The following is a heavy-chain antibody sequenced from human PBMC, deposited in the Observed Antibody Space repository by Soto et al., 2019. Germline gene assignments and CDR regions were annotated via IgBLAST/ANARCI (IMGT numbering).Heavy chain of an antibody. CDR2: IYSGGST. CDR1: WFTVSSNY. Sequence: VGSLRLSCAASWFTVSSNYMSWVRQAPGKGLEWVSVIYSGGSTYYADSVKGRFTISRDNSKNTLYLQMNSLRAEDTAVYYCARDRIGDYDILTGPRDYWGQGTLVTVSS. D-gene: IGHD3-9*01. V-gene: IGHV3-53*01. J-gene: IGHJ4*02. CDR3: ARDRIGDYDILTGPRDY.